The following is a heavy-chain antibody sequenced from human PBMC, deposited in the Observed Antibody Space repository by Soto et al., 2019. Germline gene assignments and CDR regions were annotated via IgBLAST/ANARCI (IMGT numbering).Heavy chain of an antibody. CDR1: GFTFSSYG. J-gene: IGHJ4*02. V-gene: IGHV3-30*18. Sequence: PGGSLRLSCAASGFTFSSYGMHWVRRAPGKGLEWVAVISYDGSNKYYADSVKGRFTISRDNSKNTLYLQMNSLRAEDTSVYYCAKANGWVVVAATFHDYWGQGTLVTVSS. CDR2: ISYDGSNK. D-gene: IGHD2-15*01. CDR3: AKANGWVVVAATFHDY.